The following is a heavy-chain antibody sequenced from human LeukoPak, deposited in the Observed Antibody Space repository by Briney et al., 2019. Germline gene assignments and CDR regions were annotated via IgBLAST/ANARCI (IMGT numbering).Heavy chain of an antibody. CDR2: INHSGST. V-gene: IGHV4-34*01. CDR1: GGSFSGYY. Sequence: SETLSLTCAVYGGSFSGYYWSWIRQPPGKGLEWIGEINHSGSTNYNPSLKSRVTISADTSKNQFSLKLSSVTAADTAVYYCARDGHFYYDSSGYYYLDYWGQGTLVTVSS. D-gene: IGHD3-22*01. J-gene: IGHJ4*02. CDR3: ARDGHFYYDSSGYYYLDY.